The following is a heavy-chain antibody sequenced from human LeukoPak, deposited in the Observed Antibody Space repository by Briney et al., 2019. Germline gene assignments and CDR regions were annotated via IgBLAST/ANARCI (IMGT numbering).Heavy chain of an antibody. D-gene: IGHD3-22*01. CDR1: GFTFSSYA. CDR3: ARGSDYYDSSGYYQDAFDI. V-gene: IGHV3-21*01. CDR2: ISSSSNYI. J-gene: IGHJ3*02. Sequence: PGGSLRLSCAASGFTFSSYAMSWVRQAPGKGLEWVSSISSSSNYIYYANSMKGRFTISRDNAKNSLYLQMNSLRAEDTAMYYCARGSDYYDSSGYYQDAFDIWGQGTMVTVSS.